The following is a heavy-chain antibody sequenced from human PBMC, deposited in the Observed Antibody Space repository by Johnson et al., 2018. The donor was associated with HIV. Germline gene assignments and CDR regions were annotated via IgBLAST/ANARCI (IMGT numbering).Heavy chain of an antibody. CDR2: IHWNGGST. D-gene: IGHD3-22*01. CDR1: GFTFSASA. V-gene: IGHV3-20*04. J-gene: IGHJ3*02. Sequence: VQLVESGGGLVQPGGSLKLSCVASGFTFSASAIHWVRQASGKGLEWVSGIHWNGGSTGYADSVKGRFTISRDNAKNSLYLQMNSLRAEDTAVYYCARGPIITMIGGAGAFDIWGQGTMVTVSP. CDR3: ARGPIITMIGGAGAFDI.